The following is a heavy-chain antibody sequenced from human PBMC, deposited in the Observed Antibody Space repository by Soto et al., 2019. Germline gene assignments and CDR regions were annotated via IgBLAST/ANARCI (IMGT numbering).Heavy chain of an antibody. D-gene: IGHD3-10*01. Sequence: GESLKISCKGSGYSFTSYWIGWVGQMPGKGLEWMGIIYPGDSDTRYSPSFQGQVTISADKSISTAYLQWSSPKASDTAMYYCARIVRSGYYYYYGMDVWGQGTTVTVSS. CDR3: ARIVRSGYYYYYGMDV. CDR1: GYSFTSYW. J-gene: IGHJ6*02. CDR2: IYPGDSDT. V-gene: IGHV5-51*01.